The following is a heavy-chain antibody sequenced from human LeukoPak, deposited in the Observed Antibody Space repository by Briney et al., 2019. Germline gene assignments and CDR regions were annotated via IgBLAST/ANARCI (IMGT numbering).Heavy chain of an antibody. Sequence: ASVKVSCKASGYTFTSYAMHWVRQAPGQRLEWMGWINAGNGNTKYSQKFQGRVTITRDTSASTAYMELSSLRSEDTAVYYCARGRRDYYGSGNWFDPWGQGTLVTVSS. CDR2: INAGNGNT. D-gene: IGHD3-10*01. CDR3: ARGRRDYYGSGNWFDP. V-gene: IGHV1-3*01. J-gene: IGHJ5*02. CDR1: GYTFTSYA.